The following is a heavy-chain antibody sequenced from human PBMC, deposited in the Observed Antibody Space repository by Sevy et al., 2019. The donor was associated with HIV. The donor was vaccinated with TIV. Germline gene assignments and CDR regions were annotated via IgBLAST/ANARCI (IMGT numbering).Heavy chain of an antibody. Sequence: SETLSLTCTGSGDSISSGGYYWSWIRQHPGKGLEWIGYIYYTGSTYYNPSLKSRVTISVDTSKNKFSLKLSSGTAADTDVYSSARGVGATMFDYWGQGTLVTVSS. CDR1: GDSISSGGYY. D-gene: IGHD1-26*01. V-gene: IGHV4-31*03. CDR3: ARGVGATMFDY. J-gene: IGHJ4*02. CDR2: IYYTGST.